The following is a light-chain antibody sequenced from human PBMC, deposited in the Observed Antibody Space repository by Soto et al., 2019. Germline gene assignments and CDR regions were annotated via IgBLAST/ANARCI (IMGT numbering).Light chain of an antibody. CDR3: SSYTSSYTDV. CDR2: DVS. Sequence: QSALTQPASVSGSPGQSITIPCTGTSSDVGGYNYVSWYQQHPGKVPKLMIYDVSNRPSGVSNRFSGSKSGNTASLTISGLQAEDEADYYCSSYTSSYTDVFGGETKLTVL. CDR1: SSDVGGYNY. V-gene: IGLV2-14*01. J-gene: IGLJ2*01.